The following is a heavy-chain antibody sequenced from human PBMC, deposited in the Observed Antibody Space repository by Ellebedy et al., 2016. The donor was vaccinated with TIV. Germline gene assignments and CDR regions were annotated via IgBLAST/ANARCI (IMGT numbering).Heavy chain of an antibody. CDR1: GDSITSSTYF. V-gene: IGHV4-39*07. Sequence: MPGGSLRLSCTVSGDSITSSTYFWGWIRQPPGKGLEWIGSIYYSGTTYYNPSLKSRVTISVDTSKNQFSLSLTSVTAADTAVYYCAKARDRSLDQWGQGTLVTVSS. D-gene: IGHD1-14*01. CDR2: IYYSGTT. J-gene: IGHJ4*02. CDR3: AKARDRSLDQ.